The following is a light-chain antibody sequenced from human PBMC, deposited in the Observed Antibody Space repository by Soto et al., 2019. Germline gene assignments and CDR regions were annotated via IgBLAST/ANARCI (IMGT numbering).Light chain of an antibody. CDR2: EVS. J-gene: IGLJ2*01. Sequence: QSALTQPASVSGSPGQSITISCTGTRSDVGGYNYVSWYQQHPGKAPKLMIYEVSNRPSGVSNRFSGSKSGNTAYLTISGLQAEDEADYYCSSYTSSSTVVFGGGTKLTVL. V-gene: IGLV2-14*01. CDR1: RSDVGGYNY. CDR3: SSYTSSSTVV.